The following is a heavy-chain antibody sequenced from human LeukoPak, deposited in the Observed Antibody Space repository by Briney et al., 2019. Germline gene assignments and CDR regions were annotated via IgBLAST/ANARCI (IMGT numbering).Heavy chain of an antibody. CDR2: ISPNSSGA. CDR1: GYTSTDYY. V-gene: IGHV1-2*02. CDR3: AGALSVGGRGLSR. D-gene: IGHD6-19*01. Sequence: SVKLSSKASGYTSTDYYIHWVRQAPGQGLGWMGWISPNSSGANYAQKFQGRVTITRVTTIRTTYTELNRLRSDDTAVYSCAGALSVGGRGLSRWGQGTLVTVSS. J-gene: IGHJ4*02.